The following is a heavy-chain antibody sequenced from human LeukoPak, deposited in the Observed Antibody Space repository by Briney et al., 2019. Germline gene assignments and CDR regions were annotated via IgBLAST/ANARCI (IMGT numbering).Heavy chain of an antibody. CDR3: AKRGVVIRVILVGFHKEAYYFDS. CDR1: GITLSNYG. V-gene: IGHV3-23*01. CDR2: ISGSDGGT. Sequence: HPRGSLRLSCAVSGITLSNYGMSWVRQAPGKGLEWVAGISGSDGGTHYADSVKGRFTISRDNPKNTLHLQMNSLRAEDTAVYFCAKRGVVIRVILVGFHKEAYYFDSWGQGALVIVSS. J-gene: IGHJ4*02. D-gene: IGHD3-10*01.